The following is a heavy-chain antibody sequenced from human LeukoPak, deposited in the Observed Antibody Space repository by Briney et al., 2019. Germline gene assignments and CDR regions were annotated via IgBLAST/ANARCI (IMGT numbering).Heavy chain of an antibody. D-gene: IGHD3-10*01. V-gene: IGHV3-48*03. CDR3: AGASTMVRGIDY. J-gene: IGHJ4*02. CDR2: ISSSGSTI. CDR1: GFTFSSYE. Sequence: GGSLRLSCAASGFTFSSYEMNWVRQAPGKGLEWVSYISSSGSTIYYADSVKGRFTISRDNAKNSLYLQMNSLRAEDTAVYYCAGASTMVRGIDYWGQGTLVTVSS.